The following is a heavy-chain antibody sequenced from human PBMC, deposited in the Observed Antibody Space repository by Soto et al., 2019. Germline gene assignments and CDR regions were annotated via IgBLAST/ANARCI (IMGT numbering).Heavy chain of an antibody. Sequence: LSLTCTVSGGSISSSSYYWGWIRQPPGKGLEWIGSIYYSGSTYYNPSLKSRVTISVDTSKNQFSLKLSSVTAADTAVYYCARHGREYSSSSFRSHYYYYYGMDVWGQGTTVTVSS. CDR1: GGSISSSSYY. J-gene: IGHJ6*02. D-gene: IGHD6-6*01. V-gene: IGHV4-39*01. CDR2: IYYSGST. CDR3: ARHGREYSSSSFRSHYYYYYGMDV.